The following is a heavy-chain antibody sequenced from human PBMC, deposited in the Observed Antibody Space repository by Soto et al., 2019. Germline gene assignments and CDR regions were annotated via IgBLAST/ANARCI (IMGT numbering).Heavy chain of an antibody. Sequence: GGSLRLSCAASGFTFTNYAMTWVRQAPGKGLGWVSTISGGGSITYYADSLKGRFTISRDNSKNTLYLQINSLRAEDTAVYYCAKTIRGGYSSSWYYFDYWGQGTLVTVSS. CDR1: GFTFTNYA. J-gene: IGHJ4*02. V-gene: IGHV3-23*01. CDR2: ISGGGSIT. CDR3: AKTIRGGYSSSWYYFDY. D-gene: IGHD6-13*01.